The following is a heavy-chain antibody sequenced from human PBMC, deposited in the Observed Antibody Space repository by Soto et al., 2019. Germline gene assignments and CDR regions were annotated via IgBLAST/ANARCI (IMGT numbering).Heavy chain of an antibody. CDR2: MSPDSGNA. CDR1: GYTFTDYD. J-gene: IGHJ4*02. Sequence: QVQVVQSRTEVKKPGASVKVSCKTSGYTFTDYDINWVRQTTGQGLEWMGWMSPDSGNAGYAQQYQGRVTMTSNTSTSTAYMEPRSLRSEHTALYYCEVTTGYWGQGTMVTVSS. V-gene: IGHV1-8*01. CDR3: EVTTGY. D-gene: IGHD2-21*02.